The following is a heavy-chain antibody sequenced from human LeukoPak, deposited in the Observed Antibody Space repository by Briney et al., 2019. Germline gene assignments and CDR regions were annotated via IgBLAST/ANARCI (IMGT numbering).Heavy chain of an antibody. V-gene: IGHV4-59*08. J-gene: IGHJ2*01. D-gene: IGHD3-22*01. CDR2: IYYSGST. CDR3: ARLAYYYDSSGYYAAXYFDL. CDR1: GGSISSYH. Sequence: PSETLSLTCTVSGGSISSYHWSWIRQPPGKGLEWIGYIYYSGSTYYNPSLKSRVTISVDTSKNQFSLKLSSVTAADTAVYYCARLAYYYDSSGYYAAXYFDLWGRGTLVTVSS.